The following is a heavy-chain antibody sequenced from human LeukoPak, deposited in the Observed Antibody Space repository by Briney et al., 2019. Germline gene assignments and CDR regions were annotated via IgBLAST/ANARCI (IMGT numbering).Heavy chain of an antibody. D-gene: IGHD3-3*01. CDR3: ARLQGLAWIGYFLAY. V-gene: IGHV4-39*01. CDR2: FSNTGNT. Sequence: PSETLSLTCTVSGDSIRSRSCYWGWIRQPPGKGLEWVGSFSNTGNTYYNPSLKSRVTISVDTSKNQFHLQMKSVTAADTAMYFCARLQGLAWIGYFLAYWGQGTLVTVSS. J-gene: IGHJ4*02. CDR1: GDSIRSRSCY.